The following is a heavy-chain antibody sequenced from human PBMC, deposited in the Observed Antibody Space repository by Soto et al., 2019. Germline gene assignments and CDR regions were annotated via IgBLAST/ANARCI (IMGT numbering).Heavy chain of an antibody. CDR1: GFTFDDYA. V-gene: IGHV3-9*01. CDR2: INWNSGSI. J-gene: IGHJ1*01. D-gene: IGHD1-26*01. Sequence: GGSLRLSCAASGFTFDDYAMHWVRQVPGKGLEWVSGINWNSGSIGYGDSVKGRFAISRDNAKNSLHLQMNSLSAEDTAFYYCVKDESIDWYSGHFRHWGQGTMVTVYS. CDR3: VKDESIDWYSGHFRH.